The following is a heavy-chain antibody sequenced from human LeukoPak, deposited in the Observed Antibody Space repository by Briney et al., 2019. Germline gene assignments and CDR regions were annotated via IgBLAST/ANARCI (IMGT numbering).Heavy chain of an antibody. D-gene: IGHD1-1*01. CDR3: ARLFRDVTTFDY. J-gene: IGHJ4*02. V-gene: IGHV3-7*01. CDR1: GFTLSSSW. Sequence: GGSLRLSCTASGFTLSSSWMSWVRQPPGRGLEWVASIKQDGSQKYYVDSVKGRFTISRDNAKNSLYLQMNSLRAEDTAVYYCARLFRDVTTFDYWGQGTLVTVSS. CDR2: IKQDGSQK.